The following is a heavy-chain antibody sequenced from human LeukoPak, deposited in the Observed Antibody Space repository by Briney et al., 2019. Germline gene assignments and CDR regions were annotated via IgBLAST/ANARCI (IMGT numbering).Heavy chain of an antibody. Sequence: SETLSLTCTVSGGSISSYYWSWIRQPPGKGLEWIGYIYYIGSTNYNPSLKSRVTISVGASKNQFSLKLSSVTAADTAVYYCARTFPGLKGFDYWGQGTLVSVSS. D-gene: IGHD2/OR15-2a*01. CDR2: IYYIGST. V-gene: IGHV4-59*01. CDR1: GGSISSYY. CDR3: ARTFPGLKGFDY. J-gene: IGHJ4*02.